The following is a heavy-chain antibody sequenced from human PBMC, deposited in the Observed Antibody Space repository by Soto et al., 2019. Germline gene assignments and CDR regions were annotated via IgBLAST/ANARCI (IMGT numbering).Heavy chain of an antibody. J-gene: IGHJ6*02. CDR1: GYSFSDYG. Sequence: QVQLVQSGAEVKKPGASLKVSCQASGYSFSDYGIAWVRQAPGQGLAWVGWISTYNGNTNYAQKFQRRVTMTTDTSANTAYMELRSLRSDDTAMYYCARYGYSSGWYLGTGMDVWGQGTPVTVSS. CDR3: ARYGYSSGWYLGTGMDV. D-gene: IGHD6-19*01. CDR2: ISTYNGNT. V-gene: IGHV1-18*04.